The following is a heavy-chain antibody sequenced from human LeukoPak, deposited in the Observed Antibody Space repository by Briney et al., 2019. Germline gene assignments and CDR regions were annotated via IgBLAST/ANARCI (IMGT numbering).Heavy chain of an antibody. CDR1: GGSISSGGYY. V-gene: IGHV4-31*03. Sequence: SETLSLTCTVSGGSISSGGYYWSWIRQHPGTGLERIVYIYYSGSTYYNPSLKSRVTISVDTSKNQFSLKLSSVTAADTAVYYCASRPGYYYDSSGYQGRGAFDIWGQGTMVTVSS. CDR3: ASRPGYYYDSSGYQGRGAFDI. J-gene: IGHJ3*02. D-gene: IGHD3-22*01. CDR2: IYYSGST.